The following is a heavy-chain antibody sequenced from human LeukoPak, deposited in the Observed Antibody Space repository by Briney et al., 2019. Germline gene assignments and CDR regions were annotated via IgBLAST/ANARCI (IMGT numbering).Heavy chain of an antibody. J-gene: IGHJ6*02. CDR1: NGSITTEDYF. CDR3: ARGGYGDYKLHYYHYGMDV. CDR2: ISHRGRT. V-gene: IGHV4-30-2*01. Sequence: PSETLSLTCAVSNGSITTEDYFWSWIRQPPGKGLEWIGYISHRGRTYSNPSLEGRVTMSIDRSQNQFSLQLSSVTAADTAVYYCARGGYGDYKLHYYHYGMDVWGQGTTVTVSS. D-gene: IGHD4-17*01.